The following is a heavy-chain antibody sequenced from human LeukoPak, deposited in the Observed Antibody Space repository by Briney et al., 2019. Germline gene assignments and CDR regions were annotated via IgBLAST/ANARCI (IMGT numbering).Heavy chain of an antibody. V-gene: IGHV1-3*01. D-gene: IGHD3-22*01. CDR1: GYNFTTYP. J-gene: IGHJ4*02. CDR2: INRGNGNT. Sequence: ASVKVSCKASGYNFTTYPIHWMRQAPGQRLEWMGWINRGNGNTKYSQKFQGRVTITRDTSASTAYMELSSLRSEDTAVYYCAGPYDSRGFYPLWGQGTLATVS. CDR3: AGPYDSRGFYPL.